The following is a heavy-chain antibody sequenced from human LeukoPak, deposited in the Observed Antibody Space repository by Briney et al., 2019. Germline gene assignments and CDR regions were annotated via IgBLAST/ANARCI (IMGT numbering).Heavy chain of an antibody. D-gene: IGHD3-22*01. J-gene: IGHJ5*02. CDR3: ARVLSGSWDWFDP. CDR1: GFTFSRYW. Sequence: GGCLRLSCAASGFTFSRYWIHWVRQAPGKGLEWVSRINPDGSTTTYADSVKGRFTISRDNAKNTLYLQMNSLRAEDTAMYYCARVLSGSWDWFDPWGQGTLVTVSS. CDR2: INPDGSTT. V-gene: IGHV3-74*01.